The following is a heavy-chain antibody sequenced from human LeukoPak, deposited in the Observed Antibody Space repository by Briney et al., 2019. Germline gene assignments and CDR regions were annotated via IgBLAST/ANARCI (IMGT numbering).Heavy chain of an antibody. CDR2: IYYSGST. CDR3: ARAPSFITMIVVAGAFDI. V-gene: IGHV4-39*07. J-gene: IGHJ3*02. Sequence: SETLSLTCTVSGGSISSSSYYWGWIRQPPGKGLEWIGSIYYSGSTYYNPSLKSRVTISVDTSKNQFSLKLSSVTAADTAVYYCARAPSFITMIVVAGAFDIWGQGTMVTVSS. D-gene: IGHD3-22*01. CDR1: GGSISSSSYY.